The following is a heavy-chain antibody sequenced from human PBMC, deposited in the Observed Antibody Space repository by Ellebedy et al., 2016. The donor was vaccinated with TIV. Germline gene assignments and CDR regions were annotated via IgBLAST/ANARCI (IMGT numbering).Heavy chain of an antibody. CDR1: GFTFINYA. J-gene: IGHJ3*02. CDR3: AKDQKMTTVFQALGKDAFDI. D-gene: IGHD4-17*01. CDR2: ISGSGDST. Sequence: GESLKISCAASGFTFINYAMSWVRQAPGKGLEWVSGISGSGDSTDYADSVKGRFTISRDNSKNTLYVQMNSLRAEDTAIYYCAKDQKMTTVFQALGKDAFDIWGQGTVVTVSS. V-gene: IGHV3-23*01.